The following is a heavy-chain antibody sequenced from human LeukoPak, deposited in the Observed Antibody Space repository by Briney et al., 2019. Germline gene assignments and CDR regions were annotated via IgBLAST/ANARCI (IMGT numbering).Heavy chain of an antibody. CDR3: AKQGAARQDYYMDV. V-gene: IGHV1-69*06. J-gene: IGHJ6*03. D-gene: IGHD5-18*01. CDR1: GGRFSSYA. Sequence: ASVKVSCKASGGRFSSYAISWVRQAPGQGLEWMGRIIPVFGTANDAHKFQERVTITADIVSNTAYLEVTSLTSDETAVYFCAKQGAARQDYYMDVWGNGTTVTVSS. CDR2: IIPVFGTA.